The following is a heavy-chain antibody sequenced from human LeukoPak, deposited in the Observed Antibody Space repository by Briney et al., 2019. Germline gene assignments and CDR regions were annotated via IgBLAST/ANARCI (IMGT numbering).Heavy chain of an antibody. J-gene: IGHJ4*02. CDR3: VGYSSSFDY. V-gene: IGHV3-30*03. CDR1: GFTFSSYG. CDR2: ISYDGSNK. Sequence: QSGGSLRLSCAASGFTFSSYGTHWVRQAPGKGLEWVAVISYDGSNKYYADSVKGRFTISRDNSKNTLYLQMNSLRAEDTAVYYCVGYSSSFDYWGQGTLVTVSS. D-gene: IGHD3-22*01.